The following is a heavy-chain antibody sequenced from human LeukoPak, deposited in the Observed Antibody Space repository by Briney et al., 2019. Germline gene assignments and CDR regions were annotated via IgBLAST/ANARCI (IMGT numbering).Heavy chain of an antibody. J-gene: IGHJ5*02. CDR2: IYWNDDK. Sequence: ESGPTLVNPTQTLTLTCTFSGFSLSTSGVGVGWIRQPPGKALEWLALIYWNDDKRYSPSLKSRLTITKDTSKNQVVLTMTNMDPVDTATYYCAHVTYGDYGDWFDPWGQGTLVTVSS. CDR3: AHVTYGDYGDWFDP. CDR1: GFSLSTSGVG. D-gene: IGHD4-17*01. V-gene: IGHV2-5*01.